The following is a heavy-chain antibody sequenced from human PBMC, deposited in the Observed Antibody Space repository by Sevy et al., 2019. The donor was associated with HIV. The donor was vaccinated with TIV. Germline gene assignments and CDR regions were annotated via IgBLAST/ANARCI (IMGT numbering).Heavy chain of an antibody. CDR3: ARGAVVYAMTAGGWFDP. CDR2: INHSGST. J-gene: IGHJ5*02. D-gene: IGHD2-8*02. CDR1: GGSFSGYY. V-gene: IGHV4-34*01. Sequence: QLPETLSLTCAVYGGSFSGYYWSWIRQPPGKGLEWIGEINHSGSTNYNPSLKSRVTISVDTSKNQFSLKLSSVTAADTAVYYCARGAVVYAMTAGGWFDPWGQGTLVTVSS.